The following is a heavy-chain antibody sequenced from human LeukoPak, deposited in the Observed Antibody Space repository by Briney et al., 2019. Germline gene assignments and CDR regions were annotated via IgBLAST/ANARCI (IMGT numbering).Heavy chain of an antibody. CDR2: INQDGSEK. CDR1: RFTLSYYL. Sequence: PGGGLRVACAASRFTLSYYLMRWVRHAPGKGGEGVANINQDGSEKYYVDSLKGRFTISRDNAQNSLYLQMNSLSVEDTAVYHCARAGRGSMFDPWCQGTLVNVSS. CDR3: ARAGRGSMFDP. J-gene: IGHJ5*02. V-gene: IGHV3-7*01. D-gene: IGHD3-10*01.